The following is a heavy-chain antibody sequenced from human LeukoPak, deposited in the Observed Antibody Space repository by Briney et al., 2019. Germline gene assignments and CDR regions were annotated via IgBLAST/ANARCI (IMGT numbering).Heavy chain of an antibody. D-gene: IGHD5-18*01. CDR2: IYYSGST. CDR3: ARAREYSYPPFDY. Sequence: PSQTLSLTCTVSGGSISSGDYYWSWIRHHPGKGLEWIGYIYYSGSTYYNPSLKSRVTISLDTSKNQFSLKLSSVTAADTAIYYCARAREYSYPPFDYWGQGALVTVSS. CDR1: GGSISSGDYY. V-gene: IGHV4-31*03. J-gene: IGHJ4*02.